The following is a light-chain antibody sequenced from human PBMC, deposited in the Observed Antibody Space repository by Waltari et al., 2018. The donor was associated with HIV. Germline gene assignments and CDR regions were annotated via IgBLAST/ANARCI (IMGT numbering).Light chain of an antibody. CDR2: KDT. J-gene: IGLJ3*02. CDR1: ARTNNS. V-gene: IGLV3-25*03. CDR3: QSADSSGAYWV. Sequence: SSELTQPPSVSVPPGQTGRIPCSGDARTNNSANWYQQKPGQAPILIIYKDTERPSGIPERFSGSTSGTTVTLTISGVQAEDEADYHCQSADSSGAYWVFGGGTRLTVL.